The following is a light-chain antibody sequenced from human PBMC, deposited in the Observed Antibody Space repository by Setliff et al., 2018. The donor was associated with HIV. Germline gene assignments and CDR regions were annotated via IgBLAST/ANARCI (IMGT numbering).Light chain of an antibody. J-gene: IGLJ1*01. CDR2: YDN. Sequence: SYELTQPPSVSVAPGKTARITCGGDNIGSKSVHWYQQKPGQAPVVVIYYDNDRPSGIPERFSGSISGNTATLTISRVEAGDEADYFCQVWDTGSDPPCVFAAGTQV. V-gene: IGLV3-21*04. CDR3: QVWDTGSDPPCV. CDR1: NIGSKS.